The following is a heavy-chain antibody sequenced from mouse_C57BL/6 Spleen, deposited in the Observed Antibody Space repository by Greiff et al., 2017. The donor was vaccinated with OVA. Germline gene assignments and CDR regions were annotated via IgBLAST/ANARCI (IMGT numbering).Heavy chain of an antibody. Sequence: QVTLKVSGPGILQSSQTLSLTCSFSGFSLSTSGMGVSWIRQPSGKGLEWLAHIDWDDDKRYNPSLKSWPTISKDTSRNQVFLKLTSVNTADTATYYCARDYYSNYYAMDYWGQGTSVTVSS. V-gene: IGHV8-12*01. CDR1: GFSLSTSGMG. CDR3: ARDYYSNYYAMDY. D-gene: IGHD2-5*01. J-gene: IGHJ4*01. CDR2: IDWDDDK.